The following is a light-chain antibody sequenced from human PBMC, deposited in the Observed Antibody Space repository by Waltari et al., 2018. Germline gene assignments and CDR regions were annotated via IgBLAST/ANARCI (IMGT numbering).Light chain of an antibody. CDR2: DAS. CDR3: QQYNQWPRT. CDR1: QSVSSK. Sequence: EIVMTQSPATLSVSPGESATLSCRASQSVSSKVAWYQQIPGQAPRLLIYDASTRATAIPARFTAGGSGTEFTLSISSLQSEDFAVYYCQQYNQWPRTFGQGTKVEIK. J-gene: IGKJ1*01. V-gene: IGKV3-15*01.